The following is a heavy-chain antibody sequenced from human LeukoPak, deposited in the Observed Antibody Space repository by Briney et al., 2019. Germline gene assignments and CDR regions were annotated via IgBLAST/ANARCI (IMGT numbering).Heavy chain of an antibody. CDR3: ARDMRLEPAPGAFDI. D-gene: IGHD1-1*01. Sequence: SETLSLTCTVSGGSISSSSYYWGWIRQPPGKGLEWIGSIYYSGSTYYNPSLKSRVTMSVDTSKNQFSLKLSSVTAADTAVYYCARDMRLEPAPGAFDIWGQGTMVTVSS. CDR2: IYYSGST. V-gene: IGHV4-39*02. J-gene: IGHJ3*02. CDR1: GGSISSSSYY.